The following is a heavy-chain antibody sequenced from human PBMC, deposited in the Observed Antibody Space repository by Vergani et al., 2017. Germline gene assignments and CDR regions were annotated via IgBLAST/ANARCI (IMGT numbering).Heavy chain of an antibody. CDR1: GFTFSSYS. D-gene: IGHD2-2*01. CDR3: AREDGCSSTSCSDLAFDI. V-gene: IGHV3-21*01. Sequence: EVQLVESGGGLVKPGGSLRLSCAASGFTFSSYSMNWVRQAPGKGLEWVSSISSSSSYIYYADSVKGRFTISRDNAKNSLYLQMNSLRPEDTAVYYCAREDGCSSTSCSDLAFDIWGQGTMVTVSS. J-gene: IGHJ3*02. CDR2: ISSSSSYI.